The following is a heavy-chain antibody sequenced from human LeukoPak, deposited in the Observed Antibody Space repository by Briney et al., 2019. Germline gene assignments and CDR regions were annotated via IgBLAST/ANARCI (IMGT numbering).Heavy chain of an antibody. CDR2: ISYDGSNK. CDR3: ARGCSSTSCYGAEYFQH. CDR1: GFTFSSYA. J-gene: IGHJ1*01. D-gene: IGHD2-2*01. Sequence: GGSLRLSCAASGFTFSSYAMHWVCQAPGKGLECVAVISYDGSNKYYADSVKGRFTISRDNSKNTLYLQMNSLRAEDTAVYYCARGCSSTSCYGAEYFQHWGQGTLVTVSS. V-gene: IGHV3-30*01.